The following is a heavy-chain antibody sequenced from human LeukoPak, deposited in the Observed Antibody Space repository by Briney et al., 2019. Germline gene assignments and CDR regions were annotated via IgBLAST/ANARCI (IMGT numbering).Heavy chain of an antibody. V-gene: IGHV1-24*01. D-gene: IGHD3-3*01. CDR1: GYTLTELS. CDR2: FDPEDGET. Sequence: ASVKVSCKVSGYTLTELSMHWVRQAPGKGLEWMGGFDPEDGETIYAQKFQGRVTMTEDTSTDKAYMELSSLRSEDTAVYYCATSFWSGYPSNWFDPWGQGTLVTVSS. J-gene: IGHJ5*02. CDR3: ATSFWSGYPSNWFDP.